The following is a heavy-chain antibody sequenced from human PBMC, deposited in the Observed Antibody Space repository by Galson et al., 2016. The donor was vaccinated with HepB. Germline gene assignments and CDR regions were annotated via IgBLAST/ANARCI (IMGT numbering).Heavy chain of an antibody. CDR3: ARDPGLRNGMGG. CDR1: DFKFSDYY. CDR2: ISHSGATI. J-gene: IGHJ6*04. D-gene: IGHD4-17*01. Sequence: SLRLSCAASDFKFSDYYMSWIRQAPGEGLEWLSYISHSGATISYADSVKGRFTISRDNSKNTLYLQMSSLRTEDTAVYFCARDPGLRNGMGGWGKGTTVTVSS. V-gene: IGHV3-11*04.